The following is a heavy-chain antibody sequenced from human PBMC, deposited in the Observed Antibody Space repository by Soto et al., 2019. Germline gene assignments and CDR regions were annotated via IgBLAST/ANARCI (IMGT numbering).Heavy chain of an antibody. Sequence: QVQLVQSGAEVKKPGASVKVSCKASEYTFTTYEINWVRQAPGQGLEWMGWMNPNSGSTGYAQKFQGRVTMTRNTSRSTAYMELSSLRSEDTAVYYCANYNYYYGLDVWGQGSPVTVSS. V-gene: IGHV1-8*01. CDR3: ANYNYYYGLDV. CDR1: EYTFTTYE. J-gene: IGHJ6*02. CDR2: MNPNSGST.